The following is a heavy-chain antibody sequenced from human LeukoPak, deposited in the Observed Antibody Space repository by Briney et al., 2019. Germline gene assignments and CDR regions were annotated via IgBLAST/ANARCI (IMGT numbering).Heavy chain of an antibody. Sequence: ASVKVSCKASGGTFSSYAISWVRQAPGQGLEWMGGIIPIFGTANYAQKFQGRVTITTDESTGTAYMELSSLRSEDTAVYYCARAWNAVTGIDAFDIWGQGTMVTVSS. CDR2: IIPIFGTA. D-gene: IGHD1-20*01. CDR3: ARAWNAVTGIDAFDI. CDR1: GGTFSSYA. J-gene: IGHJ3*02. V-gene: IGHV1-69*05.